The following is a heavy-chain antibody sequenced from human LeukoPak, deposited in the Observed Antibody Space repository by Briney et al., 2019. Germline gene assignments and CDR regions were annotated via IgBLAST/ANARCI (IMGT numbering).Heavy chain of an antibody. CDR1: GFTFRSIW. CDR3: ASGGSYLGH. Sequence: GGSLRPPWAASGFTFRSIWMTWVRQAPGKGLEWVANIKQDGSDNYYVDSVKGRFTISRDNAKNSLYLQMNSLGDGDTAVYYCASGGSYLGHWGQGTLVTVSS. CDR2: IKQDGSDN. D-gene: IGHD1-26*01. J-gene: IGHJ4*02. V-gene: IGHV3-7*01.